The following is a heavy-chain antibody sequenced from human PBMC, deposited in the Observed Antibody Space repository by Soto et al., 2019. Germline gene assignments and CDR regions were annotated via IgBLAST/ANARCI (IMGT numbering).Heavy chain of an antibody. V-gene: IGHV4-31*03. J-gene: IGHJ5*02. CDR3: GRDLTSNANCIDP. CDR2: IYYTGKT. Sequence: SETLSLTCSVSGDPLHIGGYYWTWIRQRPGEGLEWMGYIYYTGKTYYHPSLESRLTMSVDRSKNQFSLKLNSVTAADTAVYYCGRDLTSNANCIDPWGQGTLVTVSS. CDR1: GDPLHIGGYY. D-gene: IGHD2-2*01.